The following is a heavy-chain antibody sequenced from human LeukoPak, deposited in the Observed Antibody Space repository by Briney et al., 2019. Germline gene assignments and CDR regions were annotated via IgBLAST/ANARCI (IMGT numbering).Heavy chain of an antibody. V-gene: IGHV3-74*03. Sequence: PGGSLRLSCAASGFTFSSYAMSWVRQAPGKGLVWVSRINSDGISTKYADSVKGRFTISRDNAKNTLFLQMNSLRAQDTAVYYCASAPPGIAAYFDYWGQGTLVTVSS. J-gene: IGHJ4*02. CDR3: ASAPPGIAAYFDY. CDR1: GFTFSSYA. D-gene: IGHD6-13*01. CDR2: INSDGIST.